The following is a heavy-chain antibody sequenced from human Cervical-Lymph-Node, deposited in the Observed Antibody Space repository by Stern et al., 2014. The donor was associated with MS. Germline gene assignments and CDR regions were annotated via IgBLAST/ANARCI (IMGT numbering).Heavy chain of an antibody. CDR2: IYPGNSDT. CDR1: GYSFTTYW. Sequence: VQLVESGAEMKKPGESLKISCKGYGYSFTTYWIGWVRQMPGKGLEWMGMIYPGNSDTRYSPSFQGQVTISAAKSISTAYLQWNSLKASDTAMYYCARHSVSSVGGMDVWGQGTTVTVSS. J-gene: IGHJ6*02. CDR3: ARHSVSSVGGMDV. V-gene: IGHV5-51*01. D-gene: IGHD3-16*02.